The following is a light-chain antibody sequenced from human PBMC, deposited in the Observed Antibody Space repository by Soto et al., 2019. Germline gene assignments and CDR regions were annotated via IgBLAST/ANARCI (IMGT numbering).Light chain of an antibody. Sequence: EIVLTQSPATLSLSPGERATLSCRASQSVSSYLAWYQHKPGQAHRLLISDASNRATGVPARFSGSGSGTDFTLTISSLEPEDFAVYYCQQRTNWLFTFGPGTKVDIK. V-gene: IGKV3-11*01. CDR3: QQRTNWLFT. CDR2: DAS. J-gene: IGKJ3*01. CDR1: QSVSSY.